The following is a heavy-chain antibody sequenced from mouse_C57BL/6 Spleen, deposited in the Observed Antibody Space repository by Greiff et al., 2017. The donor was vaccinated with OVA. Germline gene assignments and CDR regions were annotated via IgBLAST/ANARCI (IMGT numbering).Heavy chain of an antibody. Sequence: EVQLQQSGAELVRPGASVKLSCTASGFNIKDDYMHWVKQRPEQGLEWIGWIDPENGDPEYASKFQGKATITADTSSNTAYLQLSSLTSEDTAVYYYTTGDVSYAMDYWGQGTSVTVSS. D-gene: IGHD2-13*01. J-gene: IGHJ4*01. CDR2: IDPENGDP. CDR3: TTGDVSYAMDY. CDR1: GFNIKDDY. V-gene: IGHV14-4*01.